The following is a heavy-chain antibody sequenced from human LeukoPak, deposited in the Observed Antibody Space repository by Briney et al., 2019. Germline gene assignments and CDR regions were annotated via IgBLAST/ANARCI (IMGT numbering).Heavy chain of an antibody. CDR2: ISGTGGST. CDR1: GFTFSTYA. CDR3: ARDPNIVVVPAANWFDP. D-gene: IGHD2-2*01. Sequence: PGGSLRLSCAASGFTFSTYAMTWVRQAPGKGLEWVSLISGTGGSTYYADSVKGRFTISRDNSKNTLYLQMNSLRAEDTAVYYCARDPNIVVVPAANWFDPWGQGTLVTVSS. J-gene: IGHJ5*02. V-gene: IGHV3-23*01.